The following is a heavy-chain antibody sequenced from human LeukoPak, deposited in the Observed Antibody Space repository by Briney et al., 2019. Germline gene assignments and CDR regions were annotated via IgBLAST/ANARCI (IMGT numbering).Heavy chain of an antibody. V-gene: IGHV1-2*02. CDR3: AREAAGYYDSSAYLFD. Sequence: ASVKVSCKASGYTFTGYYTHWVRQAPGQGLEWMGWINPNSGGTNYAQKFQGRVTMTRDTSISTVYMELSRLRSDDTAVYYCAREAAGYYDSSAYLFDWGQGTLVTVSS. CDR2: INPNSGGT. J-gene: IGHJ4*02. D-gene: IGHD3-22*01. CDR1: GYTFTGYY.